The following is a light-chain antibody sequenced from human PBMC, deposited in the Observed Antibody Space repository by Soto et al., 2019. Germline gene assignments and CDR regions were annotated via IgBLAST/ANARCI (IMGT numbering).Light chain of an antibody. CDR3: QQYGSSP. J-gene: IGKJ5*01. V-gene: IGKV3-20*01. Sequence: EVVLTQFPGTQSLSPGERATLSRRASQSVSSSYLAWYQQKPGQAPRLLIYGASSRATGIPDRFSGSGSGTDFTLTISRLEPEDFAVYYCQQYGSSPFGQGTRLEIK. CDR1: QSVSSSY. CDR2: GAS.